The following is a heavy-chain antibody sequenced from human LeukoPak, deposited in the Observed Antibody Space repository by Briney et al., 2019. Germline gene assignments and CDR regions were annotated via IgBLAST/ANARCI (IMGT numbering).Heavy chain of an antibody. V-gene: IGHV3-9*01. CDR1: GISFDNCA. CDR2: ISWNSGSI. D-gene: IGHD6-19*01. J-gene: IGHJ4*02. CDR3: AKDMAGGIAVAGTGFDY. Sequence: PGGSLRLSCAASGISFDNCAMHCVRQAPGKGLEWVSGISWNSGSIGYADSVKGRFTISRDNAKNSLYLQMNSLRAEDTALYYCAKDMAGGIAVAGTGFDYWGQGTLVTVSS.